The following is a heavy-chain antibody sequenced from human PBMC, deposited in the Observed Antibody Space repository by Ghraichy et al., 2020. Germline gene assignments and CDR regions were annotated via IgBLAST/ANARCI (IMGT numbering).Heavy chain of an antibody. CDR2: ISSSSSYT. Sequence: GGSLRLSCAASGFTFSDYYMSWIRQAPGKGLEWVSYISSSSSYTNYADSVKGRFTISRDNAKNSLYLQMNSLRAEDTAVYYCARDLGAAARPGYYYYGMDVWGQGTTVTVSS. V-gene: IGHV3-11*06. D-gene: IGHD6-6*01. CDR1: GFTFSDYY. J-gene: IGHJ6*02. CDR3: ARDLGAAARPGYYYYGMDV.